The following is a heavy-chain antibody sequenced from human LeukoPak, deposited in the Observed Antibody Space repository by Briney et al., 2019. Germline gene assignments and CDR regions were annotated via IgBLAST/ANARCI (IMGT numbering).Heavy chain of an antibody. CDR3: ARSLYSSSSFDY. Sequence: PSETLSLTCAVYGGSFSGYYWSWIRQPPGKGLGWIGEINHSGSTNYNPSLKSRVTISVDTSKNQFSLKLSSVTAADTAVYYCARSLYSSSSFDYWGQGTLVTVSS. J-gene: IGHJ4*02. CDR2: INHSGST. V-gene: IGHV4-34*01. CDR1: GGSFSGYY. D-gene: IGHD6-13*01.